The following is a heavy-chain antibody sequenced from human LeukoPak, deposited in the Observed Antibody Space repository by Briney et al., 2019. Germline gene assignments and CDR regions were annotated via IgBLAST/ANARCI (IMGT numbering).Heavy chain of an antibody. CDR3: ATLVVGGNSGVTDY. Sequence: ASVKVSCKVSGYTLTELSMHWVRQAPGKGLEWMGGFDPEDGETIYAQKFQGRVTMTEDTSTDTAYMELSSLRSEDTAAYYCATLVVGGNSGVTDYWGQGTLVTVSS. CDR2: FDPEDGET. V-gene: IGHV1-24*01. D-gene: IGHD4-23*01. CDR1: GYTLTELS. J-gene: IGHJ4*02.